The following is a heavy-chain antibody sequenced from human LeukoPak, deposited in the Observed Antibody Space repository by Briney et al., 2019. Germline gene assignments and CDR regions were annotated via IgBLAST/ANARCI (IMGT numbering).Heavy chain of an antibody. CDR2: IYYSGST. D-gene: IGHD3-10*01. J-gene: IGHJ4*02. V-gene: IGHV4-59*12. CDR1: GGSISSYY. CDR3: AREQYGSGSYLTYYFDY. Sequence: NPSETLSLTCTVSGGSISSYYWSWIRQPPGKGLEWIGYIYYSGSTNYNPSLKSRVTISVDTSKNQFSLKLSSVTAADTAVYYCAREQYGSGSYLTYYFDYWGQGTLVTVSS.